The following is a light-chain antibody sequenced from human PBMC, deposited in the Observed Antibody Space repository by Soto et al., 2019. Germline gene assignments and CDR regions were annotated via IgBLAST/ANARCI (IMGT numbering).Light chain of an antibody. CDR3: QLYRTLWT. CDR2: GAS. J-gene: IGKJ1*01. V-gene: IGKV3-20*01. Sequence: EIVLTQSPGTLSLSPGERATLSCRASQIFNSKYLAWYQQKPGQAPRLLIYGASSRASGIPDRFSGSASGTDFTITINGLEPDDSAVYYCQLYRTLWTFGQGTRLEIK. CDR1: QIFNSKY.